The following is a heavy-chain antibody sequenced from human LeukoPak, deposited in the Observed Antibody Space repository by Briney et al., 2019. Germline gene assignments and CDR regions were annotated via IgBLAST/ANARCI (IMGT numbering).Heavy chain of an antibody. Sequence: GGSLRLSCAASGFTFSSYSMNWVRQVPGKGLEWVSFISSSSTIYYADSVKGRFTISRDNAKNSLYLQMNSLRAEDTAVYYCARDRGGSYSAIDYWGQGTLVTVSS. J-gene: IGHJ4*02. CDR2: ISSSSTI. CDR3: ARDRGGSYSAIDY. CDR1: GFTFSSYS. V-gene: IGHV3-48*04. D-gene: IGHD1-26*01.